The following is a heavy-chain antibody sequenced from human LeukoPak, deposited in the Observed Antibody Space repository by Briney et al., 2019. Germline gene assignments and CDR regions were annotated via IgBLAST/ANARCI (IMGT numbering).Heavy chain of an antibody. Sequence: HPGGSLRLSCSASGFTVSANYMSWVRQAPGKGLECVSVIYSGGSTYYADSVKGRFTVSKDNSKNTLYLQMNSLRAEDTAVYYCARGGRVTVTPSDYWGQGTLVTVSS. D-gene: IGHD4-17*01. CDR1: GFTVSANY. V-gene: IGHV3-66*02. CDR2: IYSGGST. CDR3: ARGGRVTVTPSDY. J-gene: IGHJ4*02.